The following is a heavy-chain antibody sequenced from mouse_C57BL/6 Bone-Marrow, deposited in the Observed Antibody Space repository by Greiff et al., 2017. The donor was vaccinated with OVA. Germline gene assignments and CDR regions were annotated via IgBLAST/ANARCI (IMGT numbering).Heavy chain of an antibody. V-gene: IGHV14-4*01. CDR3: TTDYYGSYYAMDY. J-gene: IGHJ4*01. CDR1: GFNIKDDY. D-gene: IGHD1-1*01. CDR2: IDPENGDT. Sequence: EVQLQQSGAELVRPGASVKLSCTASGFNIKDDYMHWVKQRPEQGLEWIGWIDPENGDTEYASKFQGKATITADTSSNTAYLQLSSLTSEDTAVYYCTTDYYGSYYAMDYWGKGTSVTVSS.